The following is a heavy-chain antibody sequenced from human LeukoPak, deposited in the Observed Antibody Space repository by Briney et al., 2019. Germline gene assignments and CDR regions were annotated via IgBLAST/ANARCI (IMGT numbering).Heavy chain of an antibody. CDR3: ARDLGGSYGNFDD. CDR1: GGSISSSY. CDR2: IYSSGDT. Sequence: SETLSLTCTVSGGSISSSYWSWIRQPPGKGLEWIGYIYSSGDTNYNPSLKSRVTISVDRSKSQFSLKVSSVTAADTAVCHCARDLGGSYGNFDDWGQGTLVTVSS. J-gene: IGHJ4*02. V-gene: IGHV4-59*01. D-gene: IGHD5-18*01.